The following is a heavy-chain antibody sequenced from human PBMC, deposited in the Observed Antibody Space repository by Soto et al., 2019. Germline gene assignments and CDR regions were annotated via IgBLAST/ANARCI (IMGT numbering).Heavy chain of an antibody. CDR1: GYTFTSYD. Sequence: ASVKVSCKASGYTFTSYDINWVRQATGQGLEWMGWMKPNSGNTGYAQKFQGRVTMTRNTSISTAYMELSSLRSEDTAVYYCARGPSRYDSSGYFRDDAFEIWGQGTMGTVSS. D-gene: IGHD3-22*01. CDR3: ARGPSRYDSSGYFRDDAFEI. V-gene: IGHV1-8*01. CDR2: MKPNSGNT. J-gene: IGHJ3*02.